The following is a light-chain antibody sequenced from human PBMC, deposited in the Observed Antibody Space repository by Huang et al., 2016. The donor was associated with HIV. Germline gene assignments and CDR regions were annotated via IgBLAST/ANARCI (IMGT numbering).Light chain of an antibody. V-gene: IGKV3-15*01. CDR1: QSVSSN. J-gene: IGKJ2*01. Sequence: EIVLTQSPATLSVSPGERATLSCRASQSVSSNLAWYQQKPDQPPRLLIYRASTRATGIPARFSGSGSGTEFTLTISSLQSEDSAVYYCQQYNNWLLFGQGTKVEIK. CDR3: QQYNNWLL. CDR2: RAS.